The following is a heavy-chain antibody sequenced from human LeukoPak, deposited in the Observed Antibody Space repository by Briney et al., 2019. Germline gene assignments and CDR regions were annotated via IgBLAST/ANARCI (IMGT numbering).Heavy chain of an antibody. CDR1: GGSISSYY. V-gene: IGHV4-59*01. CDR2: IYYSVST. CDR3: AGDSSGYSGYDYYYMDV. J-gene: IGHJ6*03. Sequence: PSETLSLNCTVSGGSISSYYWSWIRKPPGQGLEWIGYIYYSVSTNYNPSLKSRVTISVDTSKNQFSLKLSSVTAADTAVYYCAGDSSGYSGYDYYYMDVWGKGTTVTISS. D-gene: IGHD1-26*01.